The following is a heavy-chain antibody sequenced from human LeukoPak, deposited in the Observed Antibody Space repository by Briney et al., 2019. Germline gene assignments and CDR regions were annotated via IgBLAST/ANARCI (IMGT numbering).Heavy chain of an antibody. CDR2: ISYDGSNK. Sequence: PGRSLRLSCAASGFTFSSYGMHWVRQAPGKGLEWVTVISYDGSNKYYADSVKGRFTISRDNSKNTLYLQMNSLRAEDTAVYYCAGVLWFGELSTLDYWGLGTLVTVSS. CDR1: GFTFSSYG. V-gene: IGHV3-30*03. CDR3: AGVLWFGELSTLDY. J-gene: IGHJ4*02. D-gene: IGHD3-10*01.